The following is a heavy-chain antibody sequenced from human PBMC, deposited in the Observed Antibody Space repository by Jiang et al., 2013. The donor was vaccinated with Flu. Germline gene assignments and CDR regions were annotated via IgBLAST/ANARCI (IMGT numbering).Heavy chain of an antibody. CDR1: GYTFTSYD. J-gene: IGHJ6*02. V-gene: IGHV1-8*01. CDR2: MNPNSGNT. D-gene: IGHD4/OR15-4a*01. CDR3: AREWSLDYLTTNYGMDV. Sequence: SGAEVKKPGASVKVSCKASGYTFTSYDINWVRQATGQGLEWMGWMNPNSGNTGYAQKFQGRVTMTRNTSISTAYMELSSLRSEDTAVYYCAREWSLDYLTTNYGMDVWGQGTTVTVSS.